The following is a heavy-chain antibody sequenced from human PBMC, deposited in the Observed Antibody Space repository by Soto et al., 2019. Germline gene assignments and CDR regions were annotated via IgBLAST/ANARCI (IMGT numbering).Heavy chain of an antibody. J-gene: IGHJ5*02. Sequence: GGPLRLSCAASGFTFSDYYMSWIRQAPGKGLGWVSYISSSSSYTNYADSVKGRFTISRDNAKNSLYLQMNSLRAEDTAVYYCAREIGYCSSTSCPNWFDPWGQGTLVTVSS. CDR1: GFTFSDYY. V-gene: IGHV3-11*06. CDR2: ISSSSSYT. D-gene: IGHD2-2*01. CDR3: AREIGYCSSTSCPNWFDP.